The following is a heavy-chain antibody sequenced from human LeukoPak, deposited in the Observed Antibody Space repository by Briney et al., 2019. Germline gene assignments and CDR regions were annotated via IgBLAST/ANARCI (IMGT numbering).Heavy chain of an antibody. Sequence: SETLSLTCAVSGDSFSSGGYSWSWIRQPPGKGLEWIGYTYYSGSSYYNPSLKSRVSISVYTSKNQFSLKLSSVTAADTAVYYCARVVGPTHFDYWGQGTLVTVSS. V-gene: IGHV4-30-4*07. CDR3: ARVVGPTHFDY. J-gene: IGHJ4*02. CDR1: GDSFSSGGYS. CDR2: TYYSGSS. D-gene: IGHD3/OR15-3a*01.